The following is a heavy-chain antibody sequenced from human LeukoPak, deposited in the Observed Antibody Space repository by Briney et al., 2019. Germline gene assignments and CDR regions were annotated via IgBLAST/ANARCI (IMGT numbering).Heavy chain of an antibody. CDR1: GYTFTGYY. CDR2: INPNSGGT. Sequence: ASVKVSCKASGYTFTGYYMHWVRQAPGQGLEWMGWINPNSGGTNYAQKFQGRVTMTRDTSISTAYMELSRLRSDDTAVYYCATEGSGSYGNWFDPWGQGTLVTVSS. CDR3: ATEGSGSYGNWFDP. D-gene: IGHD1-26*01. J-gene: IGHJ5*02. V-gene: IGHV1-2*02.